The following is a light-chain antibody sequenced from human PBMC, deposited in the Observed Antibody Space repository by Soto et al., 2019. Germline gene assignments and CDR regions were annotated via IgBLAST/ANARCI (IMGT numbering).Light chain of an antibody. CDR3: QQYDSYPYT. CDR2: GAS. J-gene: IGKJ2*01. V-gene: IGKV1-5*01. Sequence: DIQMTQSPSTLSASVGDRVTITFRAGHNSANWLAWYQQKPGKAPNLLIYGASSLQSGVPSRFSGSGFGTEFILTNSSLQPADFATYHCQQYDSYPYTFGQGTKLEIK. CDR1: HNSANW.